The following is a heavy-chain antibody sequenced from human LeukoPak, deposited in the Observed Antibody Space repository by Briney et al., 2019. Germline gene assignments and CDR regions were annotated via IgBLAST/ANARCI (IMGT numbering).Heavy chain of an antibody. V-gene: IGHV4-34*01. CDR3: AKSNGYGLVDI. CDR2: IHHSGRT. J-gene: IGHJ3*02. D-gene: IGHD3-10*01. Sequence: SETLSLTCAVYGGSFSGYYWSWIRQPPGKGLEWIGSIHHSGRTYYNPSLKSRVTISVDTSRNQFSRKLTSVTAADTAVYYCAKSNGYGLVDIWGQGTMVTVSS. CDR1: GGSFSGYY.